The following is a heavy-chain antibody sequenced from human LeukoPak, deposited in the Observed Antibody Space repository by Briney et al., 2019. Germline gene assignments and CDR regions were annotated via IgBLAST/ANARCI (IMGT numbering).Heavy chain of an antibody. D-gene: IGHD3-22*01. CDR3: AGAAYDSNGYTANHDS. CDR2: LYSDGTT. Sequence: QPGGSLRLSCAASGFTFSSYAVSWVRQAPGKGLEWVSVLYSDGTTYYTDSVKGRFTIYRDNSKNTLYLQMNSLRAEDTAVYYCAGAAYDSNGYTANHDSWGQGTLVTVSS. J-gene: IGHJ4*02. V-gene: IGHV3-53*01. CDR1: GFTFSSYA.